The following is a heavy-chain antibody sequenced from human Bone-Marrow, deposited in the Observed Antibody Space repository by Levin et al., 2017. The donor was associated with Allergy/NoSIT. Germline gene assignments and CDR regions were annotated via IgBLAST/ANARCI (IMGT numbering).Heavy chain of an antibody. Sequence: AGGSLRLSCAASGFTFSSYAMSWVRQAPGKGLEWVSAISGSGGSTYYADSVKGRFTISRDNSKNTLYLQMNSLRAEDTAVYYCAKDIESYGYTAYSPLDYWGQGTLVTVSS. J-gene: IGHJ4*02. V-gene: IGHV3-23*01. D-gene: IGHD5-18*01. CDR1: GFTFSSYA. CDR2: ISGSGGST. CDR3: AKDIESYGYTAYSPLDY.